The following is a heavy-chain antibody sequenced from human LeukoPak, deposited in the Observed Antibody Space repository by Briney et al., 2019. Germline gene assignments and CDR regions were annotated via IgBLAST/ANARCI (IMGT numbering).Heavy chain of an antibody. V-gene: IGHV4-59*02. CDR3: ARAVGGDGSGSL. CDR2: ISHNGNI. CDR1: GGAVNSYY. J-gene: IGHJ4*02. Sequence: PSETLSLTCNVSGGAVNSYYWSWIRQTPGEGLKWIGYISHNGNIDYAPSLKSRVTMSVDMSTRQISLKLSSVTAADTAVYYCARAVGGDGSGSLWGPGTLVTVSS. D-gene: IGHD3-10*01.